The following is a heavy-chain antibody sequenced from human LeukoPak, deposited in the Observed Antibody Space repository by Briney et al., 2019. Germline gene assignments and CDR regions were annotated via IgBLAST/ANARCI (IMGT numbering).Heavy chain of an antibody. CDR3: ARGDCSGGSCYSYYYYGMDV. V-gene: IGHV3-30-3*01. Sequence: PGGSLRLSCAASGFTLSSYAMHWVRQAPGKGLEWVALISYDGSNKYYADSVKGRFTISRDNAKNSLYLQMNSLRAEDTAVYYCARGDCSGGSCYSYYYYGMDVWGQGTTVTVSS. CDR2: ISYDGSNK. D-gene: IGHD2-15*01. J-gene: IGHJ6*02. CDR1: GFTLSSYA.